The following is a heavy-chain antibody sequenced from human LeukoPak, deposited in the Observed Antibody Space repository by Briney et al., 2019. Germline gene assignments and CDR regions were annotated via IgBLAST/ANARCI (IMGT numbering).Heavy chain of an antibody. CDR1: GYTFTSYG. J-gene: IGHJ6*03. CDR3: ASAGYSSSWTFYYYYYMDV. D-gene: IGHD6-13*01. Sequence: ASVKVSCKASGYTFTSYGISWVRQAPGQGLEWMGWISAYNGNTNYAQKFQGRVTMTRDTSISTAYMELSRLRSDDTAVYYCASAGYSSSWTFYYYYYMDVWGKGTTVTVSS. V-gene: IGHV1-18*01. CDR2: ISAYNGNT.